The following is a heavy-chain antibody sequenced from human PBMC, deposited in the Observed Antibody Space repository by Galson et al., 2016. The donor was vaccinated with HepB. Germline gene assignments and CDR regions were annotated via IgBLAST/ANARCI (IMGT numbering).Heavy chain of an antibody. CDR3: ARQGMIQAAGIDY. Sequence: QSGAEAKKPGESLLTSCKGSGYTFTNYWIGWVRQMPGKGLERMGIINPGDSDSRYRQSFQGQVTISANNSTSTAYLQWSTLKASDSAMYYGARQGMIQAAGIDYWGQGAMVTVSS. CDR1: GYTFTNYW. V-gene: IGHV5-51*01. J-gene: IGHJ4*02. CDR2: INPGDSDS. D-gene: IGHD6-19*01.